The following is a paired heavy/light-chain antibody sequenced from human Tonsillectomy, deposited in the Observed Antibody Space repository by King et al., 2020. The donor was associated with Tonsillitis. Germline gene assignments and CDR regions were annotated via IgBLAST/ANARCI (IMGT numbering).Light chain of an antibody. CDR3: LRCYSTPRIT. CDR1: QSVLNSSNNKNY. CDR2: WAS. V-gene: IGKV4-1*01. Sequence: DIVMTQSPDSLAVSLGERATINCKSSQSVLNSSNNKNYLAWYQQKPGQPPKLLIYWASTRESGVPDRFSGSGSGTDFTLTISSLQAEDVAVYYCLRCYSTPRITYGPGTKVEIK. J-gene: IGKJ3*01.
Heavy chain of an antibody. J-gene: IGHJ4*02. CDR1: GFTSSDYA. CDR2: ISGCGDTT. Sequence: EVQLLESGGGLVQPGGSLRLSCAASGFTSSDYAMNWVRQAPGKGLEWVSAISGCGDTTYYADSVKGRFTISRDNSKNTLYLETNSLRAEDTAVYYCAKYFWGLVRTHFDYWGQGTLVTVSS. CDR3: AKYFWGLVRTHFDY. D-gene: IGHD3-10*01. V-gene: IGHV3-23*01.